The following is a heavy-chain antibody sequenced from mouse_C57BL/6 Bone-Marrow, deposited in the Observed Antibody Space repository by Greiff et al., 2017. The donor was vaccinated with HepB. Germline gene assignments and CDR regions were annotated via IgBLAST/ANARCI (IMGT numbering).Heavy chain of an antibody. J-gene: IGHJ4*01. Sequence: VQLQESGPELVKPGASVKISCKASGYAFSSSWMNWVKQRPGKGLEWIGRIYPGDGDTNYNGKFKGKATLTADKSSSTADMQLSSLTSEDSAVYFCAKYGNPYYYAMDYWGQGTSVTVSS. D-gene: IGHD2-1*01. CDR1: GYAFSSSW. V-gene: IGHV1-82*01. CDR2: IYPGDGDT. CDR3: AKYGNPYYYAMDY.